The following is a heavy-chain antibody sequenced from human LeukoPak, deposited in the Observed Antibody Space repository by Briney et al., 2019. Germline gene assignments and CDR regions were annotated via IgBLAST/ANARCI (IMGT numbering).Heavy chain of an antibody. CDR1: GFTFRSNA. D-gene: IGHD7-27*01. Sequence: GGSLRLSCAASGFTFRSNAMSWVRQAPGKGLEWVSIISADGDGTYYADSVKGRFTISRDNSKNTLYLQMNSLRVEDTAVYYCAEYLVNWGFDYWGQGTPVTVSS. J-gene: IGHJ4*02. CDR2: ISADGDGT. V-gene: IGHV3-23*01. CDR3: AEYLVNWGFDY.